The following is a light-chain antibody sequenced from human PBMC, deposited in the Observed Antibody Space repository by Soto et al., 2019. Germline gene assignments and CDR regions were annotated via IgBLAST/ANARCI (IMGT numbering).Light chain of an antibody. CDR2: GAS. CDR1: QSVSSN. CDR3: QQRSNWIT. J-gene: IGKJ5*01. V-gene: IGKV3-11*01. Sequence: EIVLTQSPATRSLSPGERATLSCRSSQSVSSNLAWYQQKPGQAPRLLIYGASTRATGIPARFSGSGSGTDFTLTISSLEPEDFAVYHCQQRSNWITFGQGTRLEIK.